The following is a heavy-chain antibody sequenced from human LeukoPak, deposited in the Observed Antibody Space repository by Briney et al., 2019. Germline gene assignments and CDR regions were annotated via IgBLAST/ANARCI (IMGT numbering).Heavy chain of an antibody. V-gene: IGHV1-69*13. J-gene: IGHJ6*02. CDR3: ARVSHSKGHPCYYGMDV. D-gene: IGHD4-11*01. CDR1: GGTFSSYA. CDR2: IIPIFGTA. Sequence: GASVKVSCKASGGTFSSYAISWVRQAPGQGLEWMGGIIPIFGTANYAQKFQGRVTITADESTSTAYMELSSLRSEDTAVYYCARVSHSKGHPCYYGMDVWGQGTTVTVSS.